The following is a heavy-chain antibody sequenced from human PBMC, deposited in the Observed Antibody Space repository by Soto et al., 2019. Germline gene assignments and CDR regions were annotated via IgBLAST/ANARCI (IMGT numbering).Heavy chain of an antibody. J-gene: IGHJ6*02. Sequence: GESLKISCKGSGYRFTTYWIGWVRQMPGKGLEWMGIIYPGDSDTRYSPSFQGQVTISADKSISTAYVQWSSLKASDTAMYYCARLPDYYGSGRYYYYGMAVWGQGTTVTVSS. V-gene: IGHV5-51*01. CDR3: ARLPDYYGSGRYYYYGMAV. CDR1: GYRFTTYW. D-gene: IGHD3-10*01. CDR2: IYPGDSDT.